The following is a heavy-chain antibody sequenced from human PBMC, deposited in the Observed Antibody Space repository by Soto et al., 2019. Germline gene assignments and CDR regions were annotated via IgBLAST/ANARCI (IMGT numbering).Heavy chain of an antibody. D-gene: IGHD3-22*01. Sequence: QVQLVESGGGVVQPGRSLRLSCAASGFTFSSYGMHWVRQAPGKGLEWVAVIWYDGSNKYYADSVKGRFTISRDNSKNTLYLQMNSLRAEDTAVYYCAGGDTEWLLLIEFDYWGQGTLVTVSS. CDR1: GFTFSSYG. J-gene: IGHJ4*02. V-gene: IGHV3-33*01. CDR3: AGGDTEWLLLIEFDY. CDR2: IWYDGSNK.